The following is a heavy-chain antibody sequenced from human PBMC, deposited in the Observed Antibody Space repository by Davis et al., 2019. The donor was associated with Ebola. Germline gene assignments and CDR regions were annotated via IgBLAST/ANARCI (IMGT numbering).Heavy chain of an antibody. CDR1: GGIFRSNA. CDR2: IIAVFGTT. V-gene: IGHV1-69*13. D-gene: IGHD3-10*01. Sequence: SVKVSCKASGGIFRSNAMSWVRQAPGQGLEWMGGIIAVFGTTHYAQKFQGRVIITADESTSTVYMELSSLTSEDTAVYYCVRDRYYYNSGNFDYWGQGTLVTVSS. CDR3: VRDRYYYNSGNFDY. J-gene: IGHJ4*02.